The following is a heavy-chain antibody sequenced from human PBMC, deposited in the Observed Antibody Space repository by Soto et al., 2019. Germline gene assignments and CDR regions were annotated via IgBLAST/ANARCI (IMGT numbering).Heavy chain of an antibody. Sequence: SETLSLTCAVYGGSFSGYYWSWIRQPPGKGLEWIGEINHSGSTNYNPSLKSRVTISVDTSKNQFSLKLSSVTAADTAVYYCARTAGYDFWSAAYYYYGMDVWGQGTTVTVSS. CDR3: ARTAGYDFWSAAYYYYGMDV. CDR1: GGSFSGYY. J-gene: IGHJ6*02. CDR2: INHSGST. V-gene: IGHV4-34*01. D-gene: IGHD3-3*01.